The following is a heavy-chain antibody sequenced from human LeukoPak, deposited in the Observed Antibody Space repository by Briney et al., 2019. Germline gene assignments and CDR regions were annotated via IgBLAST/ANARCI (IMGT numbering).Heavy chain of an antibody. CDR1: GYTFTSYG. CDR2: ISAYNGNT. V-gene: IGHV1-18*01. Sequence: ASVKVSCKASGYTFTSYGINWVRQALGQGLEWMGWISAYNGNTNYAQNLQGRVTMTIDTSTSTAYMELRSLRSDDTAVYYCARVHRYNPYYFDYWGQGTLVTVSS. CDR3: ARVHRYNPYYFDY. D-gene: IGHD5-24*01. J-gene: IGHJ4*02.